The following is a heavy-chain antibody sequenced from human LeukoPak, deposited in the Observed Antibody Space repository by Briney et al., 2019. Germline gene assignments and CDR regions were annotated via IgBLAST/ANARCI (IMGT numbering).Heavy chain of an antibody. CDR3: AKDTSIAAAGDAFDI. CDR2: ISGSGGST. Sequence: GGSLRLSCAASGFTFSSYSMNWVRQAPGKGLEWVSAISGSGGSTYYADSVKGRFTISRDNSKNTLYLQMNSLRAEDTAVYYCAKDTSIAAAGDAFDIWGQGTMVTVSS. D-gene: IGHD6-13*01. J-gene: IGHJ3*02. CDR1: GFTFSSYS. V-gene: IGHV3-23*01.